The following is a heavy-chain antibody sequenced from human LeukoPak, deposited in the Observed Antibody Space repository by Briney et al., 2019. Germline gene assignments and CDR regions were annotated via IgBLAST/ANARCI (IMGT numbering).Heavy chain of an antibody. CDR1: GGSISSYY. D-gene: IGHD3-3*01. Sequence: PSETLSLTCTVSGGSISSYYWSWIRQPPGKGLEWIGYIYYSGSTNYNPSLKSRVTISVDTSKNQFSLKLSSVTAADTAVYYCATANSDFWSGYFYYYYYMDVWGKGTTVTVSS. V-gene: IGHV4-59*01. CDR2: IYYSGST. CDR3: ATANSDFWSGYFYYYYYMDV. J-gene: IGHJ6*03.